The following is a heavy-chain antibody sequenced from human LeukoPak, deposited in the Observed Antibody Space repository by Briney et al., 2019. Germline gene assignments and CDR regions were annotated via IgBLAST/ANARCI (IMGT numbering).Heavy chain of an antibody. CDR3: AKLYYGSGSPGGMDV. CDR2: INSDGSST. J-gene: IGHJ6*02. V-gene: IGHV3-74*01. D-gene: IGHD3-10*01. CDR1: GFTFSSYW. Sequence: GGSLRLSCAASGFTFSSYWMHWVRQAPGKGLVWVSRINSDGSSTSYADSVKGRFTISRDNAKNSLYLQMNSLRAEDTALYYCAKLYYGSGSPGGMDVWGQGTTVTVSS.